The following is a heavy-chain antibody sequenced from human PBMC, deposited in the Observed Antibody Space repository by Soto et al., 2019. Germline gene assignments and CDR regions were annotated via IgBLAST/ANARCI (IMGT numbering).Heavy chain of an antibody. CDR2: IWYDGSNK. CDR3: ARDPEQWLVGPTYFDY. Sequence: QVQLVESGGGVVQPGRSLRLSCAASGFTFSSYGMHWVRQAPGKGLEWVAIIWYDGSNKYYADSVKGRFTISRDNSKNTLYLQMNSLRAEDTAVYYCARDPEQWLVGPTYFDYWGQGTLVTVSS. J-gene: IGHJ4*02. D-gene: IGHD6-19*01. CDR1: GFTFSSYG. V-gene: IGHV3-33*01.